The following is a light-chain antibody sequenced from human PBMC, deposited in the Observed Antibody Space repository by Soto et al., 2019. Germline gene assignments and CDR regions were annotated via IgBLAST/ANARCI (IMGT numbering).Light chain of an antibody. J-gene: IGLJ2*01. CDR3: QTWGTGIVV. Sequence: QPVLTQSPSASASLGASVKVTYTLSSGHRNYAIAWHQQQPEKGPRYLMKVNTDGSHTKGDGIPDRFSGSSSGAERYLTISSLQSDDEADYYCQTWGTGIVVFGGGTKLTVL. CDR1: SGHRNYA. CDR2: VNTDGSH. V-gene: IGLV4-69*01.